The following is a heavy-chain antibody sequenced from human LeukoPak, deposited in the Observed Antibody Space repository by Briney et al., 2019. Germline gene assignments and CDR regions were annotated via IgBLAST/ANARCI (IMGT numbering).Heavy chain of an antibody. V-gene: IGHV3-30*02. Sequence: PGGSLRLSCAASGFTFSSYGMHWVRQAPGKGLEWVAFIRYDGSNKYYADSVKGRFTISRDNSKNTLYLQMNSLRAEDTAVYYCAKEFHPRGYSGYDLGDWGQGTLVTVSS. CDR2: IRYDGSNK. J-gene: IGHJ4*02. D-gene: IGHD5-12*01. CDR1: GFTFSSYG. CDR3: AKEFHPRGYSGYDLGD.